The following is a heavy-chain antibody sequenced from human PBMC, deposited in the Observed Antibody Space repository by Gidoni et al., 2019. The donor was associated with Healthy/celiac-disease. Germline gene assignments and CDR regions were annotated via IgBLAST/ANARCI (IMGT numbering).Heavy chain of an antibody. V-gene: IGHV3-30*01. CDR3: ARAVRFLEWAYYYYGMDV. Sequence: QVQLVESGGGVVQPGRSLRLSCAASGFNFSSYAMHWVRQAPGKGLEWVAVISYDGSNKYYADSVKGRFTISRDNSKNTLYLQMNSLRAEDTAVYYCARAVRFLEWAYYYYGMDVWGQGTTVTVSS. D-gene: IGHD3-3*01. J-gene: IGHJ6*02. CDR1: GFNFSSYA. CDR2: ISYDGSNK.